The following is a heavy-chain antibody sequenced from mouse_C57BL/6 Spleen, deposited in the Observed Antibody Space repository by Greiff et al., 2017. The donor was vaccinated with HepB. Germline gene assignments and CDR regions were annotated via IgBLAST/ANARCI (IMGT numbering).Heavy chain of an antibody. Sequence: EVQLQESGGDLVKPGGSLKLSCAASGFTFSSYGMSWVRQTPDKRLEWVATISSGGSYTYYPDSVKGRFTISRDNAKNTLYLQMSSLKSEDTAMYYCARLGGSSLYWYFDVWGTGTTVTVSS. D-gene: IGHD1-1*01. J-gene: IGHJ1*03. CDR1: GFTFSSYG. CDR2: ISSGGSYT. V-gene: IGHV5-6*01. CDR3: ARLGGSSLYWYFDV.